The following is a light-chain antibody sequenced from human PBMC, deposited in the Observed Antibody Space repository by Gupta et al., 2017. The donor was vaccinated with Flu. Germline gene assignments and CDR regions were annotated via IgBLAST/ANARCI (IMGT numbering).Light chain of an antibody. Sequence: DIVMTQSPDSLAVSLGERATFSCKSSQTILDNSNNKNCLAWYRQKPGQPPELLIYWASTRELGIPDRFSGSGSGTDFTLTISRLQAEDVAVYYCQQVHSAPLTFGGGTKVEIK. V-gene: IGKV4-1*01. CDR3: QQVHSAPLT. CDR2: WAS. J-gene: IGKJ4*01. CDR1: QTILDNSNNKNC.